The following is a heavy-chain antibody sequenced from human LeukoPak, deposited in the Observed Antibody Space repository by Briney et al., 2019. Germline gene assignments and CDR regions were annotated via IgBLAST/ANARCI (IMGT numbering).Heavy chain of an antibody. V-gene: IGHV4-61*01. CDR2: IYYSGST. J-gene: IGHJ3*02. CDR3: ARDRWPDAFDI. CDR1: GGSVSSGSYY. D-gene: IGHD5-24*01. Sequence: PSETLSLTCTVSGGSVSSGSYYWSWIRQPPGKGLEWIGYIYYSGSTNYNPSLKSRVTISVDTSKNQFSLKLSSVTAADTAVYYCARDRWPDAFDIWGQGTMVTVSS.